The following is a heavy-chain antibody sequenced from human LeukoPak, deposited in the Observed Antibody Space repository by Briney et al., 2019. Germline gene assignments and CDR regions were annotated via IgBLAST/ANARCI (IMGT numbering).Heavy chain of an antibody. CDR2: FDPEDGET. V-gene: IGHV1-24*01. D-gene: IGHD6-13*01. J-gene: IGHJ4*02. Sequence: GASVKVSCKVSGYTLTELSMHWVRQAPGKGLEWMGGFDPEDGETIYAQKFQGRVTMTEDTSTDTAYMELSSLRSEDTAVYYCATVGQGLYSSSWYHFYWGQGTLVTVSS. CDR1: GYTLTELS. CDR3: ATVGQGLYSSSWYHFY.